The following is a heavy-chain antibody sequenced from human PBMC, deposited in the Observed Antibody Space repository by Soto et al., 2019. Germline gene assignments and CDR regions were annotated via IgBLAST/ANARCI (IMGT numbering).Heavy chain of an antibody. CDR1: GFTFSSYA. V-gene: IGHV3-23*01. CDR2: ISGSGGST. J-gene: IGHJ4*02. D-gene: IGHD3-10*01. Sequence: EVQLLESGGGLVQPGGSLRLSCAASGFTFSSYAMSWVRQAPGKGLEWVSAISGSGGSTYYADSVKGRFTISRDNSKNTPYLQMNSLRAEDTAVYYCAKAPTNYGSGSYYYYGGQGTLVTVSS. CDR3: AKAPTNYGSGSYYYY.